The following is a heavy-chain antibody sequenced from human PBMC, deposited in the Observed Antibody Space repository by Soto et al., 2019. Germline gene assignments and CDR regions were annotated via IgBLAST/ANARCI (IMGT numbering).Heavy chain of an antibody. J-gene: IGHJ4*02. CDR1: GFTLSSYS. CDR3: ARDCHPGYCSSTGVGFDY. CDR2: ISSSSSYI. V-gene: IGHV3-21*01. Sequence: PGGSLRLSCAASGFTLSSYSMNWVRQAPGKGLEWVSSISSSSSYIYYADSVKGRFTISRDNAKNSLYLQMNSLRAEDTAVYYCARDCHPGYCSSTGVGFDYWGQGTLVTVSS. D-gene: IGHD2-2*01.